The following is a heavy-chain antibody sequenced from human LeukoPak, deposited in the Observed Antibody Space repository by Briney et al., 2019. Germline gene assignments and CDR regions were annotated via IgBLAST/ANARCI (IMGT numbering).Heavy chain of an antibody. CDR3: ARDRSRFYY. J-gene: IGHJ4*02. CDR2: IKEDGNEK. Sequence: GGSLRLSCAASGLTFSKYWMSWVRQAPGKGLEWVANIKEDGNEKYYVDSVKGRFTISRDNAKKLLYLQMNSLRAEDTAVYYCARDRSRFYYWGQGTLVTVSS. CDR1: GLTFSKYW. V-gene: IGHV3-7*01. D-gene: IGHD2-2*01.